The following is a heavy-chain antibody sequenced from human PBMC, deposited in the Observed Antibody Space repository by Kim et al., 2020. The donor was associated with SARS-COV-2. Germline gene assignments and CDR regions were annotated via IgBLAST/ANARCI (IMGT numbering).Heavy chain of an antibody. J-gene: IGHJ6*03. CDR2: MNPNSGNT. CDR1: GYTFTSYD. V-gene: IGHV1-8*01. Sequence: ASVKVSCKASGYTFTSYDINWVRQATGQGLEWMGWMNPNSGNTGYAQKFQGRVTMTRNTSISTAYMELSSLRSEDTAVYYCARGVLYFDWFTRSGYYYYMDVWGKGTTVTVSS. CDR3: ARGVLYFDWFTRSGYYYYMDV. D-gene: IGHD3-9*01.